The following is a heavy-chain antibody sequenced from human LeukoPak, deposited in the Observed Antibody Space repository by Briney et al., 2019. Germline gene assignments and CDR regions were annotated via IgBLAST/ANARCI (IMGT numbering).Heavy chain of an antibody. CDR2: IYPGDSGT. V-gene: IGHV5-51*01. CDR3: ARGDSSGWTNWFAP. Sequence: GESLKISCKGSGYSFTNYWIGWVRQMPGKGLEWMGIIYPGDSGTRYSPSFQGQVTISADRSTSTAYLQWSSLKASDTAMYYCARGDSSGWTNWFAPWGQGTLVTVSS. CDR1: GYSFTNYW. J-gene: IGHJ5*02. D-gene: IGHD6-19*01.